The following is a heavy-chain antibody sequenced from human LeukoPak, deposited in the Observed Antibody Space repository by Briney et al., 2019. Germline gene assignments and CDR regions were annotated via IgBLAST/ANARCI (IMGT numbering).Heavy chain of an antibody. CDR2: IDQSGST. Sequence: SETLSLTCAVYGGSFSGYYWSWIRQPPGKGLEWIGGIDQSGSTNYNPSLKSRVTITIDTSKNQFSLKLNSVTAADTAVYYCAINDGSGSYYKSDYWGQGTLVTVSS. J-gene: IGHJ4*02. V-gene: IGHV4-34*01. CDR3: AINDGSGSYYKSDY. D-gene: IGHD3-10*01. CDR1: GGSFSGYY.